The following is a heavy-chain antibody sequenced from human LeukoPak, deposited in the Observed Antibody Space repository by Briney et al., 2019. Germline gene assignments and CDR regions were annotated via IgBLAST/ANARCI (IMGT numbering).Heavy chain of an antibody. D-gene: IGHD6-19*01. Sequence: GESLKISCKGSGYSFTSYWIGWVRQMPGKGLEWMGIIYPGDSDTRYSPFFQGQVTISADKSISTAYLQWSSLKASDTAMYYCARRGRIAVAGTGFDYWGQGTLVTVSS. J-gene: IGHJ4*02. V-gene: IGHV5-51*01. CDR1: GYSFTSYW. CDR3: ARRGRIAVAGTGFDY. CDR2: IYPGDSDT.